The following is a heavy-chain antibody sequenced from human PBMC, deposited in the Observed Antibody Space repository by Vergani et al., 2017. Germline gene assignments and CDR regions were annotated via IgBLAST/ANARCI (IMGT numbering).Heavy chain of an antibody. CDR3: ARGRKPAAHYYYYYMDV. CDR2: MNSNSGNT. J-gene: IGHJ6*03. D-gene: IGHD2-2*01. Sequence: QVQLVQSGAEVKKPGASVKVSCKASGYTFTSYDINWVRQATGQGLEWMGWMNSNSGNTGYAQKFQGRVTMTRNTSISTAYMELSSLRSEDTAVYYCARGRKPAAHYYYYYMDVWGKGTTVTVSS. V-gene: IGHV1-8*01. CDR1: GYTFTSYD.